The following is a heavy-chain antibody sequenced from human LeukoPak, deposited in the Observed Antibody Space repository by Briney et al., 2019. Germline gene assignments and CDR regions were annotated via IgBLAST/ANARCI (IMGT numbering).Heavy chain of an antibody. CDR1: GFTFSDYY. J-gene: IGHJ4*02. D-gene: IGHD6-13*01. V-gene: IGHV3-11*05. CDR3: ARDRHYNSSPSCFDF. CDR2: ISGTSSYT. Sequence: PGRSLRLSCAASGFTFSDYYMSWIRQAPGKGLEWVSYISGTSSYTNNADSVKGRFTISRDNAKNSLYLQMNSLRAEDTAVYYCARDRHYNSSPSCFDFWGQGTLVTVSS.